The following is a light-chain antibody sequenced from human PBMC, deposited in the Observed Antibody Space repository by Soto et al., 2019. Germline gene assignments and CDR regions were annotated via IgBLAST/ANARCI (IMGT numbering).Light chain of an antibody. J-gene: IGKJ5*01. Sequence: DFVMTQFPDSLAVSVGETATISCKSSQSVLSKNQNYLAWFQQKPGQPPRLFISWASNRVSGVPDRFRGSGSETDFTLTISSLQAEDVAVYYCQQYHSDPITFGQGTRL. CDR1: QSVLSKNQNY. V-gene: IGKV4-1*01. CDR2: WAS. CDR3: QQYHSDPIT.